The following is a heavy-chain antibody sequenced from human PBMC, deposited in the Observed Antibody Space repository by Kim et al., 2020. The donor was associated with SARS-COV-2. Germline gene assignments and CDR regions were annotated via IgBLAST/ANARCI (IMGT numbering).Heavy chain of an antibody. Sequence: GIANYTQTFQGRVTMTADKSTSTAYMELSSLRSEDTAVYYCARVFDSFDYWGQGTLVTVSS. CDR2: GIA. V-gene: IGHV1-69*02. CDR3: ARVFDSFDY. J-gene: IGHJ4*02.